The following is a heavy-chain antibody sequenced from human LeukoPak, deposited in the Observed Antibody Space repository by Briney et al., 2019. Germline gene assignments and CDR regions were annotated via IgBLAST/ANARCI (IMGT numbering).Heavy chain of an antibody. V-gene: IGHV3-30*03. Sequence: GGSLRLSCTASGFTFSSYGIHWVRQAPGKGLEWVAVISYDGSNKYYADSVTGRFTISRDNSKNTLSLQMTTLRPDDTALYFCVRDTSVGAAYFDFWGQGALVAVSS. CDR2: ISYDGSNK. CDR1: GFTFSSYG. D-gene: IGHD3-3*01. CDR3: VRDTSVGAAYFDF. J-gene: IGHJ4*02.